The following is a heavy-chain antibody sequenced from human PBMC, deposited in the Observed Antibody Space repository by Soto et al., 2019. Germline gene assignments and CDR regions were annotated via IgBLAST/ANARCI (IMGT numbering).Heavy chain of an antibody. J-gene: IGHJ4*02. V-gene: IGHV1-8*02. CDR1: GYTFTDLD. CDR2: MRPNTSHS. D-gene: IGHD3-10*01. Sequence: VKVSCKASGYTFTDLDINWVRQTTEQGLEWMGWMRPNTSHSGLAQKFQGRLTLTRDTSINTAYMELSSLRSEDTAIYYCARGINAGVDYWGQGTPVTVSS. CDR3: ARGINAGVDY.